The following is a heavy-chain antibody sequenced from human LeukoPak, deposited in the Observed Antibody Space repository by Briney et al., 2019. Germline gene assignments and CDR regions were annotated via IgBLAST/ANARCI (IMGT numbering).Heavy chain of an antibody. D-gene: IGHD3-22*01. CDR1: GLTFSSYA. CDR3: ALSSGYDYYYYMDV. J-gene: IGHJ6*03. CDR2: IIPIYSTA. V-gene: IGHV1-69*05. Sequence: SVKVPCLSLGLTFSSYAMSGVRQAPGQGLEWMGGIIPIYSTANYEQKLQGRVTITTDESTSTAYMELSSLRSEDTAVYYCALSSGYDYYYYMDVWGKGTTATVSS.